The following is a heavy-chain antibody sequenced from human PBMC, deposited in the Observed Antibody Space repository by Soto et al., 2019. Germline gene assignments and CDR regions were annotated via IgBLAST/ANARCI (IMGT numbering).Heavy chain of an antibody. D-gene: IGHD1-26*01. CDR1: GYTFTNFD. CDR2: MNPKSGNT. CDR3: ARGRGGAFDY. J-gene: IGHJ4*02. Sequence: QVQLVQSGAEVKKPGASVKVSCKASGYTFTNFDINWVRQATGQGLEWMGWMNPKSGNTDYAENFQGRVTMTRNTSIGTAYMELSSLRSEDTAVYYCARGRGGAFDYWGQGTLVTVSS. V-gene: IGHV1-8*01.